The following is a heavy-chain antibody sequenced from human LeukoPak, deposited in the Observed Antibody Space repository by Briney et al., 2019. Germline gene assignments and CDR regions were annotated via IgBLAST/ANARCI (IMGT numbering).Heavy chain of an antibody. CDR2: ISSSSSYI. J-gene: IGHJ2*01. CDR1: GFTFSSYE. Sequence: GGSLRLSCAASGFTFSSYEMNWVRQAPGKGLEWVSSISSSSSYIYYADSVKGRFTISRDNAKNSLYLQMNSLRAEDTAVYYCARDWAVTPRYFDLWGRGTLVTVSS. D-gene: IGHD4-17*01. CDR3: ARDWAVTPRYFDL. V-gene: IGHV3-21*01.